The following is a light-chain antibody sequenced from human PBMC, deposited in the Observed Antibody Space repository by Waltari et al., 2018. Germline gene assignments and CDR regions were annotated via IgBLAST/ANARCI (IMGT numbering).Light chain of an antibody. CDR1: QSLLHSNGYNY. V-gene: IGKV2-28*01. Sequence: EIVVTQSPLSLPVTPGEPASISCRSSQSLLHSNGYNYLDWYLQKPGQSPQLLIYLVSTRVSGVPYRFSGSGSGTDFTLKINRVEAEDVGVYYCMQALQTPRTFGQGTKLEIK. CDR2: LVS. CDR3: MQALQTPRT. J-gene: IGKJ2*01.